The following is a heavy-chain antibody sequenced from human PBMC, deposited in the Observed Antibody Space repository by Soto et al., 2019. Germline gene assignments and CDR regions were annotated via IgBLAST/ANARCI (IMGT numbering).Heavy chain of an antibody. CDR1: GYSFTSYW. Sequence: GESLKISCNGSGYSFTSYWIGWVRQMPGKGLEWMGIIYPGDSDTRYSPSFQGQVTISADKSISTAYLQWSSLKASDTAMYYCATSTGYYDFCSGYSWFDPWGHGTLVTVSS. CDR2: IYPGDSDT. J-gene: IGHJ5*02. D-gene: IGHD3-3*01. CDR3: ATSTGYYDFCSGYSWFDP. V-gene: IGHV5-51*01.